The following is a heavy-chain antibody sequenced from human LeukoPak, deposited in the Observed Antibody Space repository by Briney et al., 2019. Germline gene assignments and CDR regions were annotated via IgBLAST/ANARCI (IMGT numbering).Heavy chain of an antibody. Sequence: ASVKVSCKASVYTFTGYYMHCVRQAPGQGREWMGWINPNSGGTNYAQKFQGRVTMTSDTSISTAYMELSRLRSDDTAVYYCARAVARFRFDYWGQGTLVTVSS. CDR3: ARAVARFRFDY. CDR1: VYTFTGYY. V-gene: IGHV1-2*02. D-gene: IGHD3-3*01. CDR2: INPNSGGT. J-gene: IGHJ4*02.